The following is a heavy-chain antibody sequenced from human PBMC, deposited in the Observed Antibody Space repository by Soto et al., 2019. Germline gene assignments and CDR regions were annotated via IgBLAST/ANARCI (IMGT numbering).Heavy chain of an antibody. J-gene: IGHJ5*02. V-gene: IGHV2-5*01. CDR1: GFSLSTSGVA. CDR2: IYWHDDK. CDR3: ARIAHFFEGDYFPP. D-gene: IGHD4-17*01. Sequence: QITLKESGPALVKPTQTLTLTCSVSGFSLSTSGVAVAWIRQPPGKALEWLALIYWHDDKRYSPSLKSRLTITKDTSKSQVVLTLTDMDPVDTATYYWARIAHFFEGDYFPPWGQGVLVTVSS.